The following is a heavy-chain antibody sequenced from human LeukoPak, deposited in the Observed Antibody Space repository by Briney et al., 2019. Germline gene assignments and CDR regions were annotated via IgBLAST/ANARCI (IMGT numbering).Heavy chain of an antibody. Sequence: SETLSLTCTVSGGSISSYYWSWIRQPAGKGLEWIGRIYTSGSTNYNPSLKSRVTMSVDTSKNQFSLKLSSVTAADTAVYYCARDLTTFYDILTGYHGVAFDIWGQGTMVTVSS. CDR3: ARDLTTFYDILTGYHGVAFDI. CDR1: GGSISSYY. J-gene: IGHJ3*02. CDR2: IYTSGST. D-gene: IGHD3-9*01. V-gene: IGHV4-4*07.